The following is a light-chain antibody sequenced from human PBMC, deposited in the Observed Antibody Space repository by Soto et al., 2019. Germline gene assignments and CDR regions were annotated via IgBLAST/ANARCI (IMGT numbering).Light chain of an antibody. CDR2: DVS. CDR1: SSDVGGYNY. Sequence: QSVLTQPASVSGSPGQSITISCTGTSSDVGGYNYVSWYQQHPGKAPKLMIYDVSNRPSGVSNRFSGSKSGNTASLTIYGLQAEDEDDYYCNSYTSSSTLPVFGGGTKVTVL. J-gene: IGLJ3*02. CDR3: NSYTSSSTLPV. V-gene: IGLV2-14*01.